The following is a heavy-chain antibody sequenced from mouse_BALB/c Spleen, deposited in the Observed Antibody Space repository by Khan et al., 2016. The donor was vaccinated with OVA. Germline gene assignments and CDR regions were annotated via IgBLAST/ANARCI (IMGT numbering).Heavy chain of an antibody. Sequence: EVQLVESGPGLVKPSQSLSLTCTVTGYSITSGYAWNWIRQFPGNKLEWMGYISYSGVTSYNPSLKSRISITRDTSKNQFFLQLHSLTTEDTATYYCARGNYYGYYFDYWGQGTTLTVSS. V-gene: IGHV3-2*02. D-gene: IGHD1-1*01. CDR3: ARGNYYGYYFDY. CDR2: ISYSGVT. CDR1: GYSITSGYA. J-gene: IGHJ2*01.